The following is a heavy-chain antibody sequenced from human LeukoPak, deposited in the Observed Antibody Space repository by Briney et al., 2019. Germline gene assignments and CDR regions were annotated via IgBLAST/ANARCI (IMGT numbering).Heavy chain of an antibody. D-gene: IGHD3-22*01. J-gene: IGHJ4*02. CDR3: ARDVKRYDSSGYYGYYFDY. V-gene: IGHV4-59*11. CDR2: IYYSGST. Sequence: SETLSLICTASGGSISSHYWSWIRQPPGKGLEWIGYIYYSGSTNYNPSLKSRVTISVDTSKNQFSLKLSSVTAADTAVYYCARDVKRYDSSGYYGYYFDYWGQGTLVTVSS. CDR1: GGSISSHY.